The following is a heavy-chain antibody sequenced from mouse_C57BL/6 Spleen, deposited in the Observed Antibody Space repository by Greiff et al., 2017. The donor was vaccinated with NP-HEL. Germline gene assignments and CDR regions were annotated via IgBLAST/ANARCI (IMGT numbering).Heavy chain of an antibody. D-gene: IGHD2-2*01. CDR2: IYPGSGNT. CDR1: GYSFTSYY. CDR3: ARSDGYGSGSFDY. V-gene: IGHV1-66*01. J-gene: IGHJ2*01. Sequence: VQLQQSGPELVKPGASVKISCKASGYSFTSYYIHWVKQRPGQGLEWIGWIYPGSGNTKYNEKFKGKATLTADTSSSTAYMQLSSLTSEDSAVYYCARSDGYGSGSFDYWGQGTTLTVSS.